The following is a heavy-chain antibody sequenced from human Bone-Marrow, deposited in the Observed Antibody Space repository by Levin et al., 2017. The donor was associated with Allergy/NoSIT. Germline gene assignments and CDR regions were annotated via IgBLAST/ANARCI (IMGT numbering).Heavy chain of an antibody. Sequence: PSGGSLRLSCAASGFTFSSYGMHWVRQAPGKGLEWVALISSDGSNKYYADSVKGRFTISRDISKNTLYLQMNSLRAEDTAVYYCAKAGPQWPYWYFDLWGRGTLVTVSS. CDR2: ISSDGSNK. CDR3: AKAGPQWPYWYFDL. V-gene: IGHV3-30*18. J-gene: IGHJ2*01. D-gene: IGHD6-19*01. CDR1: GFTFSSYG.